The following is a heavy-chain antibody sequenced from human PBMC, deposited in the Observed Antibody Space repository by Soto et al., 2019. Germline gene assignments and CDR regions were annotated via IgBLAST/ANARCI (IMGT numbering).Heavy chain of an antibody. V-gene: IGHV3-15*07. J-gene: IGHJ4*02. CDR2: IKSKTDGGTT. D-gene: IGHD3-22*01. Sequence: PGVPMRLPWGAAGFTFINPGRHRIIHAQGKGVEWVGRIKSKTDGGTTDYAAPVKGRFTISRDDSKNTLYLQMNSLKTEDTAVYYCTTDPVTMIVVVPSSGWGQGTLVTVSS. CDR1: GFTFINPG. CDR3: TTDPVTMIVVVPSSG.